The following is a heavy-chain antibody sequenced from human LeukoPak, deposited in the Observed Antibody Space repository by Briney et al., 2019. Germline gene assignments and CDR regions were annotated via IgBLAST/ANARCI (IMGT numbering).Heavy chain of an antibody. V-gene: IGHV3-48*04. CDR3: ARDHNYAFDN. CDR1: GFPFIDYS. CDR2: IGIDSGNT. Sequence: GGSLRLSCAASGFPFIDYSMNWVRQAPGKVLEWISYIGIDSGNTKYADSVKGRFTISGDSAKNSLYLQMNSLRVEDTAVYYCARDHNYAFDNWGQGTLVTVSS. J-gene: IGHJ4*02. D-gene: IGHD1-1*01.